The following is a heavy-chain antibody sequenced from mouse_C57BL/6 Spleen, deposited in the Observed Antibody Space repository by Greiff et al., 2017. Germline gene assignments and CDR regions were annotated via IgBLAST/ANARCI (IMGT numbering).Heavy chain of an antibody. J-gene: IGHJ2*01. CDR2: IHPNSGST. CDR1: GYTFTSYW. CDR3: ARRDGNYLTYFDY. D-gene: IGHD2-1*01. V-gene: IGHV1-64*01. Sequence: VQLQQPGAELVKPGASVKLSCKASGYTFTSYWMHWVKQRPGQGLEWIGMIHPNSGSTNYNEKFKSKATLTVDKSSSTAYMQLSSLTSEDSAVYYCARRDGNYLTYFDYWGQGTTLTVSS.